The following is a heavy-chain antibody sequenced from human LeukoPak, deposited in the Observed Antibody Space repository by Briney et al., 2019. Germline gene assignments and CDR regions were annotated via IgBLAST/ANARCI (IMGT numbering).Heavy chain of an antibody. J-gene: IGHJ4*02. V-gene: IGHV4-39*01. D-gene: IGHD5-12*01. CDR1: GGSISSSGYY. CDR3: ARRRIVATIDY. Sequence: PSETLSLTCGVSGGSISSSGYYWAWIRQPPGTGLEWIGSISYTGTTYYNPSLKSRLTISADRSKNQFSLKLTSVTAADTAVYYCARRRIVATIDYWGQGTLVPVSS. CDR2: ISYTGTT.